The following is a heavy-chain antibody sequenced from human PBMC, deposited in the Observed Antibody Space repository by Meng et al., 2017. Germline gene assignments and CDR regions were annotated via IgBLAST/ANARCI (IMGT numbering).Heavy chain of an antibody. CDR1: GGTFSSYA. D-gene: IGHD4-17*01. V-gene: IGHV1-69*01. J-gene: IGHJ3*02. Sequence: QGWLWQSRAGVKKPGASVKVSCQASGGTFSSYAISWVRQAPGQGLEWMGGIIPIFGTANYAQKFQGRVTITTDESTSTAYMELSSLRSEDTAVYYCARGIDYGDYVDAFDIWGQGTMVTVSS. CDR3: ARGIDYGDYVDAFDI. CDR2: IIPIFGTA.